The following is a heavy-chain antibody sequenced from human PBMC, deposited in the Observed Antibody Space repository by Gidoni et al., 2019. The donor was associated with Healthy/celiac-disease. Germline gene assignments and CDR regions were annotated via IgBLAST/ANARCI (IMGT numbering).Heavy chain of an antibody. D-gene: IGHD2-15*01. CDR3: ARGVGVRVVAATMVFDY. Sequence: QVQLPAPGPGLVKPSQTLSPTCPFSGGSIRSGDYYWSWIRQPPGKGLEWIGYIYYSGSTYYNPSLKSRVTISVDTSKNQFSLKLSSVTAADTAVYYCARGVGVRVVAATMVFDYWGQGTLVTVSS. CDR1: GGSIRSGDYY. J-gene: IGHJ4*02. CDR2: IYYSGST. V-gene: IGHV4-30-4*01.